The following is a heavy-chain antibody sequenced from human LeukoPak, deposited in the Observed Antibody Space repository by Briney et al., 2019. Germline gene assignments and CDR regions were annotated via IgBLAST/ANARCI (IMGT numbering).Heavy chain of an antibody. Sequence: GGSLRLSCVASGLTFSSYWMSWVRQAPGKGLEWVANIKEDGSDKSYADSAKGRFTVSRDNAGNSLYLQMNSLRAEDTAMYFCARLSPVTVVAVSYWYFDLWGRGTLVTVSS. CDR2: IKEDGSDK. CDR3: ARLSPVTVVAVSYWYFDL. J-gene: IGHJ2*01. D-gene: IGHD3-22*01. V-gene: IGHV3-7*01. CDR1: GLTFSSYW.